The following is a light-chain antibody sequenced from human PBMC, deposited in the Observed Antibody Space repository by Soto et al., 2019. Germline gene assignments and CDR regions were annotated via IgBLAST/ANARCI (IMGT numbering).Light chain of an antibody. Sequence: QSALTQPASVSGSPGQSITISCTGTSSDVGGYNYVSWYQQHPGKAPKLMIYDVSNRPSGVSNRFSGSKSGNTASLTISGLQAEDEADYYCSSYTSSNTLYVFGTGTQVTVL. CDR3: SSYTSSNTLYV. V-gene: IGLV2-14*01. CDR1: SSDVGGYNY. CDR2: DVS. J-gene: IGLJ1*01.